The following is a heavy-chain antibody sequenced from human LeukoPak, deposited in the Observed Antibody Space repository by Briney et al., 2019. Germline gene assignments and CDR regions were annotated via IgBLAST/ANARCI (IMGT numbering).Heavy chain of an antibody. CDR1: GGSISSSSYY. CDR2: IYYSGST. CDR3: AILSPYFDY. Sequence: SETLSLTCTVSGGSISSSSYYWGWIRQPPGKGLEWIGSIYYSGSTYYNPSLKSRVTISVDTSKNQFSLKLSSVTAADTAVYYCAILSPYFDYWGQGTLVTVSS. D-gene: IGHD2-15*01. V-gene: IGHV4-39*07. J-gene: IGHJ4*02.